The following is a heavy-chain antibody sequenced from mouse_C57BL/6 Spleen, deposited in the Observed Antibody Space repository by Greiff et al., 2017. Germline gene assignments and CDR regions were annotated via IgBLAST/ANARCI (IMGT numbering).Heavy chain of an antibody. V-gene: IGHV5-17*01. J-gene: IGHJ1*03. Sequence: VQLKESGGGLVKPGGSLKLSCAASGFTFSDYGMHWVRQAPEKGLEWVAYISSGSSTIYYADTVKGRFTISRDNAKNTLFLQMTSLRSEDTAMYYCARRWLWYFDVWGTGTTVTVSS. CDR3: ARRWLWYFDV. D-gene: IGHD1-1*02. CDR2: ISSGSSTI. CDR1: GFTFSDYG.